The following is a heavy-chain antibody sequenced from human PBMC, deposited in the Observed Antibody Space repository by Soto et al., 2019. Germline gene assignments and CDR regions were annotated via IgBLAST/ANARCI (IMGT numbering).Heavy chain of an antibody. D-gene: IGHD1-26*01. CDR2: ISDSGNT. CDR3: ARRDYIGSYHFAH. J-gene: IGHJ4*02. CDR1: GDSLSSRSHH. Sequence: PSETLSLTCTVSGDSLSSRSHHWGWVRQAPGRGLEWIGTISDSGNTYSNSSLRGRVTISVDPAKNQFTLRLTAVTAADTAVYYCARRDYIGSYHFAHWGQGALVTVSS. V-gene: IGHV4-39*01.